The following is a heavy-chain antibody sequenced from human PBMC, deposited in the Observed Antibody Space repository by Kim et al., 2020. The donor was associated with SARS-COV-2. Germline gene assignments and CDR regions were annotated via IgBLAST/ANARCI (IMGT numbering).Heavy chain of an antibody. J-gene: IGHJ3*02. Sequence: GGSLRLSCAASGFTFSSYWMHWVRQAPGKGLVWVSRINSDVSSTSYADSVKGRFTISRDNAKNTLYLQMNSLRAEDTAVYYCARLARPRGGSYTGYAFDIWGQGTMVTVSS. CDR2: INSDVSST. CDR1: GFTFSSYW. D-gene: IGHD1-26*01. V-gene: IGHV3-74*01. CDR3: ARLARPRGGSYTGYAFDI.